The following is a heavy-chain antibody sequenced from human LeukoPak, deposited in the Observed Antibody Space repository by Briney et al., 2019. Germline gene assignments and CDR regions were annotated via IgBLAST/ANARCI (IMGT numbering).Heavy chain of an antibody. Sequence: SETLSLTCTVSGGSISSYYWSWIRQPPGKGLEWIGYIYYSGSTNYNPSLKSRVTISVDTSKNQFSLKLSSVTAADTAVYCCARPSDGAFDIWGQGTMVTVSS. CDR1: GGSISSYY. V-gene: IGHV4-59*08. J-gene: IGHJ3*02. D-gene: IGHD5-24*01. CDR3: ARPSDGAFDI. CDR2: IYYSGST.